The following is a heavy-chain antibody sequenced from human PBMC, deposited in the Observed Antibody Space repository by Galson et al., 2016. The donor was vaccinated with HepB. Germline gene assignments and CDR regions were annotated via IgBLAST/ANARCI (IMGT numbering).Heavy chain of an antibody. V-gene: IGHV1-2*02. D-gene: IGHD4-17*01. Sequence: QSGAEVKKPGASVRVSCKASGYSFTVYYIYWVRQAPGQGLEWMAWIDPSGGSTNYAQKFQGRVTVTRDTSISTAYMEVSRLGSDDTALSFCARGGTYGKLDVWGQGTTVTVAS. CDR3: ARGGTYGKLDV. CDR2: IDPSGGST. CDR1: GYSFTVYY. J-gene: IGHJ6*02.